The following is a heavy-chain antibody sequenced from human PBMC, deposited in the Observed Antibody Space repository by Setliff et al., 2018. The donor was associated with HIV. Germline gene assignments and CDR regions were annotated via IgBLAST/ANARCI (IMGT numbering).Heavy chain of an antibody. CDR2: IYTSGST. V-gene: IGHV4-4*09. J-gene: IGHJ4*02. Sequence: PSETLSLTCAVYGGSFSAYYWSWIRQPPGKGLEWIGYIYTSGSTNYNPSLEGRVTISVDTSKNQLSLKLSSVTAADTAVYYCTREFFYWGQGILVTVSS. D-gene: IGHD3-10*01. CDR3: TREFFY. CDR1: GGSFSAYY.